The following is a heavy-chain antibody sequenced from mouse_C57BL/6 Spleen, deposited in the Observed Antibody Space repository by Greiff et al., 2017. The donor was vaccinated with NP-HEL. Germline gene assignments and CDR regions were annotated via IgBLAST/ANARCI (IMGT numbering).Heavy chain of an antibody. V-gene: IGHV1-52*01. CDR1: GYTFTSYW. CDR2: IDPSDSET. Sequence: VQLQQPGAELVRPGSSVKLSCKASGYTFTSYWMHWVKQRPIQGLEWIGNIDPSDSETHYNQKFEDKATLTVDKSSSTAYMQLSSLTSEDSAVYYCARDGNYVDYAMDYWGQGTSVTVSS. D-gene: IGHD2-1*01. CDR3: ARDGNYVDYAMDY. J-gene: IGHJ4*01.